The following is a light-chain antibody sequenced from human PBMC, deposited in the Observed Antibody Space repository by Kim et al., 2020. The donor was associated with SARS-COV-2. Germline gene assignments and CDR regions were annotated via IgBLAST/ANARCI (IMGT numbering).Light chain of an antibody. Sequence: SSELTQDPAVSVALGQTVRITCQGDSLRSYYASWYQQKPGQAPVLVIYGKNNRPSGNPDRFSGSSSGNTDSLTITGAQAEDEGDYYCNARDSSGNHVVLG. CDR3: NARDSSGNHVV. CDR1: SLRSYY. J-gene: IGLJ2*01. V-gene: IGLV3-19*01. CDR2: GKN.